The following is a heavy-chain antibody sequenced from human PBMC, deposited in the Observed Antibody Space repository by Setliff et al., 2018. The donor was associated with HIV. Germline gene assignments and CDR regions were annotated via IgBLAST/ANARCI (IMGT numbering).Heavy chain of an antibody. V-gene: IGHV4-59*08. D-gene: IGHD1-26*01. J-gene: IGHJ2*01. CDR2: IYYSGTI. CDR3: ARHGRWYFDL. CDR1: GGSISSYY. Sequence: SETLSLTCTVSGGSISSYYWSWIRQPPGKGLEWIGYIYYSGTINYNPSLKSRVTISLDTSKNQFSLKLSSVTAADTAVYYCARHGRWYFDLWGRGTLVTVSS.